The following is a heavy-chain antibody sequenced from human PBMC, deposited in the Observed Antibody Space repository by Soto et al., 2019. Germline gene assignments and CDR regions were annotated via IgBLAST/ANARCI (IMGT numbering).Heavy chain of an antibody. CDR1: GGSVNSGNYY. J-gene: IGHJ3*02. V-gene: IGHV4-34*01. D-gene: IGHD1-1*01. Sequence: QVQLQQWGAGLLKPSETLSLTCAVFGGSVNSGNYYWSWIRQPPGKGLEWIGEMSHSGGTHFNPSLKSRVTISVDTSKNQFSLKMSSVTAADTALDYCARVARGTATTVVDAFDIWGPGTMVTVSS. CDR2: MSHSGGT. CDR3: ARVARGTATTVVDAFDI.